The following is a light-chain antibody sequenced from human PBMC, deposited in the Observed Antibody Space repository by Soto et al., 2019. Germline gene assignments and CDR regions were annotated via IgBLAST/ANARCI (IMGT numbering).Light chain of an antibody. CDR2: DND. CDR1: SSNIGNNY. CDR3: GTWDGSLNTQI. Sequence: QSVLTQPPSVSAAPGQTVTISCSGSSSNIGNNYVSWYQQFPGTAPKLLIYDNDKRPSGIPDRFSGSKSGTSATLGITGLQTGDEADYYCGTWDGSLNTQIFGGGTKVTVL. J-gene: IGLJ2*01. V-gene: IGLV1-51*01.